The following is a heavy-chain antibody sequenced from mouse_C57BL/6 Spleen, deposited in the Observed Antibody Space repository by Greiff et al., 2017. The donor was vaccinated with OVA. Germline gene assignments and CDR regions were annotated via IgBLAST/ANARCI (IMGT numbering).Heavy chain of an antibody. Sequence: QVQLKESGAELVRPGASVKLSCKASGYTFTDYYINWVKQRPGQGLEWIARIYPGSGNTYYNEKFKGKATLTAEKSSSTAYMQLSSLTSEDSAVYFCASELRYYGIDYWGQGTTLTVSS. V-gene: IGHV1-76*01. CDR1: GYTFTDYY. CDR2: IYPGSGNT. CDR3: ASELRYYGIDY. D-gene: IGHD1-1*01. J-gene: IGHJ2*01.